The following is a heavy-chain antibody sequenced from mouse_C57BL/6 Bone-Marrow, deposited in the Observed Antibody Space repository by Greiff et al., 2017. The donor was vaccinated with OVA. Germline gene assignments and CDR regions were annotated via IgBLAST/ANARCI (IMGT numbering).Heavy chain of an antibody. D-gene: IGHD1-1*01. CDR1: GYAFSSSW. CDR2: IYPGDGDT. Sequence: VQLQESGPELVKPGASVKISCKASGYAFSSSWMNWVKQRPGKGLEWIGRIYPGDGDTNYNGKFKGKATLTADKSSSTAYMQLSSLTSEDSAVYFCAPIYYYGSSAFAYWGQGTLVTVSA. CDR3: APIYYYGSSAFAY. V-gene: IGHV1-82*01. J-gene: IGHJ3*01.